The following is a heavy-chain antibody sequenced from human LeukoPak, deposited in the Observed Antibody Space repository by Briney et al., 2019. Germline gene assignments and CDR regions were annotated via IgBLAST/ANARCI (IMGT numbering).Heavy chain of an antibody. D-gene: IGHD3-16*02. CDR3: ARGSLRGFGELSY. J-gene: IGHJ4*02. CDR2: ISDSGGST. CDR1: GLTFSSYA. Sequence: GGSLRLSCAASGLTFSSYAMSWVRQAPGKGLEWVSTISDSGGSTYYGDSVRGRFTISRDNPKNTLYLQMNSLRAEDTAVYYCARGSLRGFGELSYWGQGTLITVSS. V-gene: IGHV3-23*01.